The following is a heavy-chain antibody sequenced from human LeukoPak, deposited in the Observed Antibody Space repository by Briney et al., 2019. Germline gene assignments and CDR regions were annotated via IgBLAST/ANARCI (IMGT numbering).Heavy chain of an antibody. D-gene: IGHD5-12*01. CDR2: ISGSGGST. J-gene: IGHJ4*02. CDR3: AKGRLRFGLTPFDY. Sequence: PGGTLRLSCAASGFTFSSYGMSWVRQAPGKGLEWVSAISGSGGSTYYADSVKGRFTISRDNSKNTLYLQMNSLRAEDTAVYYCAKGRLRFGLTPFDYWGQGTLVTVSS. CDR1: GFTFSSYG. V-gene: IGHV3-23*01.